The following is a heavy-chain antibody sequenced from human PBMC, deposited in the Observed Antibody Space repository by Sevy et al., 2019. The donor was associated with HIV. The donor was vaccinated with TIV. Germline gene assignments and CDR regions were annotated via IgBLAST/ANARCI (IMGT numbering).Heavy chain of an antibody. V-gene: IGHV3-21*01. CDR2: ITSGGDYM. CDR3: AREGYGSGNYPFDY. D-gene: IGHD3-10*01. J-gene: IGHJ4*02. CDR1: GFTFTTSY. Sequence: GGSLRLSCVASGFTFTTSYMHWVRQAPGQGLEWVSSITSGGDYMNYPDSMKGRITISRDNAKNSLYLQVNSLRAEDTAVYYCAREGYGSGNYPFDYWGRGTLVTVSS.